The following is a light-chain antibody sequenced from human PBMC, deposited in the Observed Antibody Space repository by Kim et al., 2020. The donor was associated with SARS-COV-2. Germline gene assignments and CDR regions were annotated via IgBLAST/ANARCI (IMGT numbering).Light chain of an antibody. Sequence: SPGGRAPPSCGASLSVCRNCLACYQQNPGQAPRLLIYSASTRATAIPDRFSGSGSGTDFTLSISRLEPEDSAVYYCQQYANSPWTFGRGTKVDIK. CDR3: QQYANSPWT. CDR1: LSVCRNC. V-gene: IGKV3-20*01. J-gene: IGKJ1*01. CDR2: SAS.